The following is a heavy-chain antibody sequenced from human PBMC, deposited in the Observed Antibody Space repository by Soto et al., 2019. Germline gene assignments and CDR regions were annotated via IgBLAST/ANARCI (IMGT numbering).Heavy chain of an antibody. CDR2: IYYSGST. CDR1: GGSISSSSYY. Sequence: SETLSLTCTVSGGSISSSSYYWGWIRQPPGKGLEWIGSIYYSGSTYYNPSLKSRVTISVDTSKNQFSLKLSSVTAAATAVYYCAREGLTGTIGVYYYYGMDVWGQGTTVTVSS. J-gene: IGHJ6*02. CDR3: AREGLTGTIGVYYYYGMDV. V-gene: IGHV4-39*07. D-gene: IGHD1-7*01.